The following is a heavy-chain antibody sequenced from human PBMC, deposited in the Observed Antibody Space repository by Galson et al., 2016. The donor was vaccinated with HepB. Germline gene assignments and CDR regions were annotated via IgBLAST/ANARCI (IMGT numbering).Heavy chain of an antibody. Sequence: SLRLSCAASGFTLSRCAIHWVRQAPGKGLEWVAVTSQDENNKYYADPVKGRFTISRDNSKNTLYLQMNSLRAEDTAVYYCAKNFGDYVGDTFDMWGQGTMVTVSS. V-gene: IGHV3-30*04. CDR3: AKNFGDYVGDTFDM. CDR2: TSQDENNK. D-gene: IGHD4-17*01. CDR1: GFTLSRCA. J-gene: IGHJ3*02.